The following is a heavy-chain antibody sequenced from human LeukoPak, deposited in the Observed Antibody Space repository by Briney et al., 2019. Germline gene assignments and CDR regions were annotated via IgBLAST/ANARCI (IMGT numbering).Heavy chain of an antibody. D-gene: IGHD1-1*01. CDR2: IIPTFGTA. CDR3: ARSLDQFRYNWSDAQYFDY. V-gene: IGHV1-69*13. CDR1: GGTFSSYA. J-gene: IGHJ4*02. Sequence: ASVKVSCKASGGTFSSYAITWVRQAPGQGLEWMGGIIPTFGTANYAQKFQGRVTITADESTSTAYMELRSLRSEDTAVYYCARSLDQFRYNWSDAQYFDYWGQGTLVTVSS.